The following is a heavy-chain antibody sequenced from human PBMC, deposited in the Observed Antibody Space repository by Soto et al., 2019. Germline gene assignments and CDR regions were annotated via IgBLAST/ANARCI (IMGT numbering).Heavy chain of an antibody. CDR1: GVSISNDGYY. CDR2: IYYSGST. CDR3: ATLYHAGSNDY. Sequence: QVQLQESGPGLVKPSQTLSLTCTVSGVSISNDGYYWNWIRQHPRKGLEWIAYIYYSGSTSYNPSRKSRVTISLDTSKNQVYRKVSSVIAADTDVYYCATLYHAGSNDYWGQGTLVTVSS. V-gene: IGHV4-31*03. D-gene: IGHD2-2*01. J-gene: IGHJ4*02.